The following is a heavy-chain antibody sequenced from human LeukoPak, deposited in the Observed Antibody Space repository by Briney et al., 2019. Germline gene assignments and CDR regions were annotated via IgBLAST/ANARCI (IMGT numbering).Heavy chain of an antibody. CDR3: ARGDTAIVKPRLGY. CDR1: GFTFSSYA. D-gene: IGHD5-18*01. J-gene: IGHJ4*02. V-gene: IGHV3-30-3*01. CDR2: ISYDGSNK. Sequence: GGSLRLSCAASGFTFSSYAMHWVRQAPGKGLEWVAVISYDGSNKHYADSVKGLFTISRDNSKNTLYLQMNSLRAEDTAVYYCARGDTAIVKPRLGYWGQGTLVTVSS.